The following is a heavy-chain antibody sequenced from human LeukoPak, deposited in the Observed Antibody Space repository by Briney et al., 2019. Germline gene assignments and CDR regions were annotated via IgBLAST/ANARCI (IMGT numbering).Heavy chain of an antibody. V-gene: IGHV4-39*07. CDR1: GGSISSSSYY. J-gene: IGHJ4*02. CDR3: ARIPHSHYDSSGYPDY. D-gene: IGHD3-22*01. Sequence: SETLSLTCTVSGGSISSSSYYWGWIRQPPGKGLEWIGSIYYSGSTYYNPSLKSRVTISVDTSKNQFSLKLSSVTAADRAVYYCARIPHSHYDSSGYPDYWGQGTLVTVSS. CDR2: IYYSGST.